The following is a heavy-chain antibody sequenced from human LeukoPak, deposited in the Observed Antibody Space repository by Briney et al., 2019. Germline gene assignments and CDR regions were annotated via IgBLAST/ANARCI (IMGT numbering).Heavy chain of an antibody. V-gene: IGHV1-18*01. CDR1: GYTFTSYG. J-gene: IGHJ4*02. Sequence: ASVKVSCKASGYTFTSYGISWVRQAPGQGLEWMGWISAYNGNTNYAQKLQGRVTITADKSTSTAYMELSSLRSEDTAVYYCARTDSSGYYYIYYWGQGTLVTVSS. CDR2: ISAYNGNT. CDR3: ARTDSSGYYYIYY. D-gene: IGHD3-22*01.